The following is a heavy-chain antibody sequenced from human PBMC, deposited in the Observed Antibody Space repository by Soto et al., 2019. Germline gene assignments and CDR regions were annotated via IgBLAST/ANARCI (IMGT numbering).Heavy chain of an antibody. D-gene: IGHD3-9*01. V-gene: IGHV4-30-4*01. CDR2: IYYSRST. CDR3: ARDHYVYDILTGYGYYYGMDV. Sequence: QVQLQESGPGLVKPSQTLSLTCTVSGGSISSGDYYWSWIRQPPGKGLEWIGYIYYSRSTYYNPSMQSRVTISVDTTKNQFSLKLSSVTASDTAVYSCARDHYVYDILTGYGYYYGMDVWGQGTTVTVSS. J-gene: IGHJ6*02. CDR1: GGSISSGDYY.